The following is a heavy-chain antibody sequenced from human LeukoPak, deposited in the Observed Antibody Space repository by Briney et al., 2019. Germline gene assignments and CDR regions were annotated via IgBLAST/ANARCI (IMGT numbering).Heavy chain of an antibody. J-gene: IGHJ4*02. CDR3: APTVDYGRFDY. D-gene: IGHD4-17*01. CDR2: ISAYNGNT. V-gene: IGHV1-18*01. CDR1: GYTFTSYG. Sequence: ASVKVSCKASGYTFTSYGISWVRQAPGQGLEWMGWISAYNGNTHYAQKLQGRVTMTTDTSTSTAYMELRSLRSDDTAVYYCAPTVDYGRFDYWGQGTLVTVSS.